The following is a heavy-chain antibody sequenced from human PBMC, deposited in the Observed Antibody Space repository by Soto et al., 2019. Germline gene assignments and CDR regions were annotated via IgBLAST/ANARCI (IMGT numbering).Heavy chain of an antibody. CDR3: ERDGSGFHWYFDV. Sequence: QVQLQQSGPGLVKPSQTLSLICAISGDSVSSCTATWSWSRQSQSRGLEWLGRTYYRSKWYNDYAISVKRRIVITPVTSNDPLPLPLDSVTPDDSHVYFCERDGSGFHWYFDVWGRGALVTVSS. CDR1: GDSVSSCTAT. D-gene: IGHD6-19*01. CDR2: TYYRSKWYN. V-gene: IGHV6-1*01. J-gene: IGHJ2*01.